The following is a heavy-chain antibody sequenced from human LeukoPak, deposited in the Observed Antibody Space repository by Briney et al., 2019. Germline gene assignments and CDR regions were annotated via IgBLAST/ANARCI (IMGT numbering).Heavy chain of an antibody. V-gene: IGHV3-15*01. CDR3: TTIRSVPYYYYYMDV. CDR1: AFTVRSAW. J-gene: IGHJ6*03. CDR2: IKSKTDGGTT. Sequence: PGGSLRLSCAASAFTVRSAWMSWVRQAPGKGLEWVGRIKSKTDGGTTDYAAPVKGRFNISRDDSKNTLYLQMNSLKTEDTAVYFCTTIRSVPYYYYYMDVWGKGTTVTVSS.